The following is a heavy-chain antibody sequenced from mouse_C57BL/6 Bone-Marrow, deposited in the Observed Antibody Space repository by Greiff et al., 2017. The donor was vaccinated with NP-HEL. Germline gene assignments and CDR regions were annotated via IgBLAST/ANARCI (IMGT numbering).Heavy chain of an antibody. D-gene: IGHD2-4*01. V-gene: IGHV1-54*01. CDR3: ARRRLRRDYAMDY. CDR1: GYAFTNYL. J-gene: IGHJ4*01. Sequence: VQLQQSGAELVRPGTSVKVSCKASGYAFTNYLIEWVKQRPGQGLEWIGVINPGSGGTNYNEKFKGKATLTADKSSSTAYMQLSSLTSEDSAVYFCARRRLRRDYAMDYWGQGTSVTVSS. CDR2: INPGSGGT.